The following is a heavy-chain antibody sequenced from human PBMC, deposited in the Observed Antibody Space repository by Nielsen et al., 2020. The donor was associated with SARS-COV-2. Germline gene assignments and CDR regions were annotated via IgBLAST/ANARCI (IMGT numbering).Heavy chain of an antibody. J-gene: IGHJ3*02. V-gene: IGHV6-1*01. CDR3: ARDPISMVRGVVAFDI. D-gene: IGHD3-10*01. Sequence: SETLSLTCAISGDSVSSNSAAWNWIRQSPSRGLEWLGRTYYRSKWYNDYAVSVKSRITINPDTSKNQFSLQLNSVTPEDTAVYYCARDPISMVRGVVAFDIWGQVTMVTVSS. CDR1: GDSVSSNSAA. CDR2: TYYRSKWYN.